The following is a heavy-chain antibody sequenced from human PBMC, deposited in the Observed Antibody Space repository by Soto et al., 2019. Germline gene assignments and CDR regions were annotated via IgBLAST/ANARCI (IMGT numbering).Heavy chain of an antibody. J-gene: IGHJ4*02. CDR2: IHHIGST. D-gene: IGHD6-13*01. Sequence: WTWIRQHPGKGLEWIGYIHHIGSTFYNPSLKSRVGIAVDTSRNRFSLRLSSVTAADTAVYYCAREASATGLLNALDYWGQGALVTVSS. V-gene: IGHV4-31*02. CDR3: AREASATGLLNALDY.